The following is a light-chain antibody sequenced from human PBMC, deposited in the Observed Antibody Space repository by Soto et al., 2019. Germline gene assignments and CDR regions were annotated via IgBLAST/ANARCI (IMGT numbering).Light chain of an antibody. CDR1: QGISSY. CDR2: AAS. J-gene: IGKJ4*01. CDR3: QQLNTYPLT. V-gene: IGKV1-9*01. Sequence: DIQLTQSPSFLSASVGDRVTITCRASQGISSYLAWYQQKPGKAPKLLIYAASTLQGGVPSRFSGSESGTEFTLTISSLQPEDFATYCCQQLNTYPLTFGGGTKVEIK.